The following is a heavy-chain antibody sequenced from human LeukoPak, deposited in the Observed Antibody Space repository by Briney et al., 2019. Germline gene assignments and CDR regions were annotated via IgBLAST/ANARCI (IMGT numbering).Heavy chain of an antibody. J-gene: IGHJ6*02. D-gene: IGHD3-10*01. V-gene: IGHV3-23*01. Sequence: GGSLRLSCAASGFTFSSYAMSWVRQAPGKGLEWVSAISGSGGSTYYADSVKGRFTISRDNSKNTLYLQMNSLRAEDTAVYYCARVLWFGELSRDYYYYYGMDVWGQGTTVTVSS. CDR3: ARVLWFGELSRDYYYYYGMDV. CDR2: ISGSGGST. CDR1: GFTFSSYA.